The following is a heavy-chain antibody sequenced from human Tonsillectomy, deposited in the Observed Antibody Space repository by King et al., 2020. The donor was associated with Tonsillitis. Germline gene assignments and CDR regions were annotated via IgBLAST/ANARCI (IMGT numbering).Heavy chain of an antibody. CDR2: ISSGSITI. CDR1: GFTFSSYS. D-gene: IGHD3-10*01. V-gene: IGHV3-48*01. CDR3: ARDRGPTMVRGITFDH. Sequence: EVQLVESGGGLVQPGGSLRLSCAASGFTFSSYSMNWVRQAPGKGLEWVSYISSGSITIYYADYVKGRFTISRDNAKNSLYLQMNSLRAEDTAVYYCARDRGPTMVRGITFDHWGQGTLVTFSS. J-gene: IGHJ5*02.